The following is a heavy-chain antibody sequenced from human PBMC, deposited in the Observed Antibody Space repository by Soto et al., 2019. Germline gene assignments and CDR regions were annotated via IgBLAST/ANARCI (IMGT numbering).Heavy chain of an antibody. J-gene: IGHJ3*02. CDR3: ARRSLYYDILTGYYSGAFDI. CDR2: MTPTSGNT. D-gene: IGHD3-9*01. Sequence: ASVKVSCTASGYTFTSYDINWVRQATGQGLEWMGWMTPTSGNTGYAQKFQGRVTMTRNTSISTAYMELSSLRSEDTAVYYCARRSLYYDILTGYYSGAFDIWG. V-gene: IGHV1-8*01. CDR1: GYTFTSYD.